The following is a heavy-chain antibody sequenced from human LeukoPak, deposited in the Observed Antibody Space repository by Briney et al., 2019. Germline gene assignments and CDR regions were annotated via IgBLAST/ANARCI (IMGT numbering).Heavy chain of an antibody. CDR1: GLTVSSNY. CDR2: IHTNGNT. CDR3: ASSRTAASSNWFDP. Sequence: GGSLRLSCAASGLTVSSNYMTWVRQAPGKGLEWVSIIHTNGNTYYADSVEGRFTISRDNSKNTQYLQMNSLRTEDTAVYYCASSRTAASSNWFDPWGQGTLVTVSS. V-gene: IGHV3-53*01. D-gene: IGHD6-13*01. J-gene: IGHJ5*02.